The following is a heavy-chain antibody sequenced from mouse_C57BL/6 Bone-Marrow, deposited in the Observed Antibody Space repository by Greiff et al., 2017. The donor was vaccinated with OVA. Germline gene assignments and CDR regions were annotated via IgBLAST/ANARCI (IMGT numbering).Heavy chain of an antibody. CDR3: ARYSNYGGWFAY. D-gene: IGHD2-5*01. CDR2: IYPGNGDT. J-gene: IGHJ3*01. V-gene: IGHV1-12*01. CDR1: GYTFTSYN. Sequence: QVQLQQSGAELVRPGASVKMSCKASGYTFTSYNMHWVKQTPRQGLEWIGAIYPGNGDTSYNQKFKGKATLTVDKSSSTAYMQLNSLTSEDSAVYYCARYSNYGGWFAYWGQGTLVTVSA.